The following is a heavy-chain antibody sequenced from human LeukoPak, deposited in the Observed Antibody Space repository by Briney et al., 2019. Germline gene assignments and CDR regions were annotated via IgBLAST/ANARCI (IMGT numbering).Heavy chain of an antibody. CDR2: INPSGGST. CDR3: ARERLYSSSWRMRYYFDY. CDR1: GYTFTSYY. V-gene: IGHV1-46*01. J-gene: IGHJ4*02. Sequence: GASVKVSCKASGYTFTSYYMHWVRQAPGQGLEWMGIINPSGGSTSYAQKFQGRVTMTRDTSTSIVYMELSSLRSEDTAVYYCARERLYSSSWRMRYYFDYWGQGTLVTVSS. D-gene: IGHD6-13*01.